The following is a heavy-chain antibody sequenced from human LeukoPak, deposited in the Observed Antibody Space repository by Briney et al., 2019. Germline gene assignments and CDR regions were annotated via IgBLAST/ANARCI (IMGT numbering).Heavy chain of an antibody. CDR3: AREPTGGYCSSTSCPPGYWFDP. CDR1: GGSISSYY. D-gene: IGHD2-2*01. J-gene: IGHJ5*02. Sequence: SETLSLTRTVSGGSISSYYWSWIRQPPGKGLEWIGYIYYSGSTNYNPSLKSRVTISVDTSKNQFSLKLSSVTAADTAVYYCAREPTGGYCSSTSCPPGYWFDPWGQGTLVTVSS. CDR2: IYYSGST. V-gene: IGHV4-59*01.